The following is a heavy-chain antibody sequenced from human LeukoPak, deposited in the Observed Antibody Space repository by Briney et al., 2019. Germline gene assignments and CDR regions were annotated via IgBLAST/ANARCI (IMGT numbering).Heavy chain of an antibody. D-gene: IGHD2/OR15-2a*01. CDR1: GGSFSGYY. CDR3: ARIIVVTSTDYFDS. J-gene: IGHJ4*02. Sequence: SETLSLTCAVYGGSFSGYYWSWIRQPPGKGLEWIGSIFYSGITYYNPSLQSRVTISVDASKSQFSLHLSSVTAADTALYYCARIIVVTSTDYFDSWGQGTLVTVSS. V-gene: IGHV4-34*12. CDR2: IFYSGIT.